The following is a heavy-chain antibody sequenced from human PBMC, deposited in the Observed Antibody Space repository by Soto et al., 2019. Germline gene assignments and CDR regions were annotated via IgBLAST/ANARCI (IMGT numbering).Heavy chain of an antibody. J-gene: IGHJ5*02. V-gene: IGHV3-23*01. CDR3: AKESGFGEPPRLDP. CDR2: ISGSGGST. CDR1: GFTFSSYA. Sequence: GSLRLSCSGSGFTFSSYAMSWVRQAPGKGLEWVSAISGSGGSTYYADSVKGRFTISRDNSKNTLYLQMNSLRAEDTAVYYCAKESGFGEPPRLDPWGQGTLVTVSS. D-gene: IGHD3-10*01.